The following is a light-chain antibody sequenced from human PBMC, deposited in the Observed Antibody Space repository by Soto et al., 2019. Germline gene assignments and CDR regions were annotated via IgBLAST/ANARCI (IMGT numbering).Light chain of an antibody. V-gene: IGKV1-16*02. CDR3: QHYNSYPPT. CDR1: QGISNH. Sequence: DIQMTQSPSSLSAFVGDRVNITCRASQGISNHLAWFQQKPGKAPKSLIYAASSLQSGVPSKFSGSGSGTDFTLTSSSLQPEDFATYYCQHYNSYPPTFGQGTKVEMK. J-gene: IGKJ1*01. CDR2: AAS.